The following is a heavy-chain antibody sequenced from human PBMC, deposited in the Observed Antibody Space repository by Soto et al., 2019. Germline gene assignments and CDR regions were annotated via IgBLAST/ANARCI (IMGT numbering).Heavy chain of an antibody. D-gene: IGHD5-12*01. J-gene: IGHJ6*02. Sequence: QVQLVQSGAEVKKPGASVKVSCKASGYTFTNYYMHWVRQAPGQGLEWLGVINPSGGSTTYAQKCQGRVTVTRDTPTSTVHVDRSSLGSDDAAVYYCGGGSRGGGGYIPAHTYYGMDVWGQGTTVTVSS. CDR3: GGGSRGGGGYIPAHTYYGMDV. CDR2: INPSGGST. CDR1: GYTFTNYY. V-gene: IGHV1-46*01.